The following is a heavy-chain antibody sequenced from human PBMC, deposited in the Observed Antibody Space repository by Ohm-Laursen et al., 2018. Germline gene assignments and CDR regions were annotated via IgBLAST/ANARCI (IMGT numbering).Heavy chain of an antibody. D-gene: IGHD3-3*01. CDR2: IKQDGSEK. CDR3: AKEGYDFWSGYNSGFDI. J-gene: IGHJ3*02. CDR1: GFTFSNYW. Sequence: SLRLSCSASGFTFSNYWMSWVRQAPGKGLAWVANIKQDGSEKYYVDSVTGRFTISRDNSKNTMYLQMNSLRAEDTGVYYCAKEGYDFWSGYNSGFDIWGQGTMVTVSS. V-gene: IGHV3-7*03.